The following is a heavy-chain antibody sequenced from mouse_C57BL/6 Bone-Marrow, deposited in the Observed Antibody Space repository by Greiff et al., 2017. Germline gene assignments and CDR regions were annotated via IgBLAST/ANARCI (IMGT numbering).Heavy chain of an antibody. CDR1: GFTFSSYA. CDR2: ISDGGSYT. D-gene: IGHD4-1*01. CDR3: ARNWDGEGFDY. Sequence: EVQLVESGGGLVKPGGSLKLSCAASGFTFSSYAMSWVRQTPEKRLEWVATISDGGSYTYYPDNVKGRFTISRDNAKNNLYLQMSHLKSEDTAMYYCARNWDGEGFDYWGQGTTLTVSS. V-gene: IGHV5-4*01. J-gene: IGHJ2*01.